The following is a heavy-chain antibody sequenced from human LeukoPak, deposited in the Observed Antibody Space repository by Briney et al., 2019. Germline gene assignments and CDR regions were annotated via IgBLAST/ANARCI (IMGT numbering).Heavy chain of an antibody. J-gene: IGHJ4*02. CDR2: INTNTGNP. Sequence: ASVKVSCKASGYTFTSYAMNWVRQAPGQGLEWMGWINTNTGNPTYAQGFTGRFVFSLDTSVSTAYLQISSLKAEDTAVYYCARDPGGIVANGGYFDYWGQGTLVTVSS. CDR1: GYTFTSYA. CDR3: ARDPGGIVANGGYFDY. V-gene: IGHV7-4-1*02. D-gene: IGHD5-12*01.